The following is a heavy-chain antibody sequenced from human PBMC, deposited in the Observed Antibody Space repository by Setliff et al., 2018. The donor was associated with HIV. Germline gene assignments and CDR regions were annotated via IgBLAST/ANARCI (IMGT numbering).Heavy chain of an antibody. CDR1: GYSISSGYY. D-gene: IGHD2-2*01. CDR3: ALSPGNCSPTSCPFDY. CDR2: IYHSGTT. V-gene: IGHV4-38-2*01. Sequence: SETLSLTCAVSGYSISSGYYWGWIRQTPGKGLEWIGSIYHSGTTYYNPSLRSRVTITKDTSKNQVVLTMTNMDPLDTATYFCALSPGNCSPTSCPFDYWGQGTLVTAPQ. J-gene: IGHJ4*02.